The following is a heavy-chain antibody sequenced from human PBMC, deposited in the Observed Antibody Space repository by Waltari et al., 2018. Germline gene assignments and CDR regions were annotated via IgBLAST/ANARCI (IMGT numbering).Heavy chain of an antibody. J-gene: IGHJ5*02. Sequence: QVQLQQWGAGLLKPSETLSLTCAVYGGSFSGYYWSWIRKPPGKGLEWIGEINHSGSTNYNPSLKSRVTISVDTSKNQFSLKLSSVTTADTAVYYCARDLARYMVGATRGAWGQGTLVTVSS. V-gene: IGHV4-34*01. CDR2: INHSGST. D-gene: IGHD1-26*01. CDR1: GGSFSGYY. CDR3: ARDLARYMVGATRGA.